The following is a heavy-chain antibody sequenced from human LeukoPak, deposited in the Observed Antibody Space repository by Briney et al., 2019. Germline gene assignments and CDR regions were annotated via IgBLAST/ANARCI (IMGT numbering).Heavy chain of an antibody. J-gene: IGHJ4*02. CDR1: KFTFTYYW. CDR3: ARDIRLSYVGSTYFDH. V-gene: IGHV3-7*05. D-gene: IGHD1-26*01. Sequence: PGASLRLCCAASKFTFTYYWMSWVRLAPGKGLELVANIKQDGSERYYVDSVKDRFTISRDNTENSLYLQMNSLRAEDTAVYYCARDIRLSYVGSTYFDHWGQGTLVTVSS. CDR2: IKQDGSER.